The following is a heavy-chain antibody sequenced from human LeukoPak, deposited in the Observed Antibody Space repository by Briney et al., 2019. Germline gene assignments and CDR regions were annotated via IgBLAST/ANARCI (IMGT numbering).Heavy chain of an antibody. CDR2: IRYDGSNK. V-gene: IGHV3-30*02. CDR1: GFTFSSYG. Sequence: GGSLRLSCAASGFTFSSYGMHWVRQAPGKGLEWVAFIRYDGSNKYYADSVKGRSTISRDNSKNTLYLQMNSLRAEDTAVYYCAKDQAPQDIVVVPAYWGQGTLVTVSS. J-gene: IGHJ4*02. CDR3: AKDQAPQDIVVVPAY. D-gene: IGHD2-2*01.